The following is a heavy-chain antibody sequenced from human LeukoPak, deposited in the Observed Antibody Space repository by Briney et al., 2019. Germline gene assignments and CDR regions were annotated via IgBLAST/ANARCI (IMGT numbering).Heavy chain of an antibody. CDR1: GGSFSGYY. V-gene: IGHV4-34*01. CDR2: INHSGST. D-gene: IGHD4-4*01. Sequence: PSETLSLTCAVYGGSFSGYYWSWIRQPPGKGLEWIGEINHSGSTNYNLSLKSRVTISVDTSKNQFSLKLSSVTAADTAVYYCARAGRYKGYSNYGYFDYWGQGTLVTVSS. CDR3: ARAGRYKGYSNYGYFDY. J-gene: IGHJ4*02.